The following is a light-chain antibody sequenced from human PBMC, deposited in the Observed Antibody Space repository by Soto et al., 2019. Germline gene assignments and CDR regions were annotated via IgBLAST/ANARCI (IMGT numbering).Light chain of an antibody. CDR1: QSVGSN. CDR3: QQYSDWPPIT. J-gene: IGKJ5*01. CDR2: GAS. V-gene: IGKV3-15*01. Sequence: EIVMTQSPATLSVSPGERATLSCRASQSVGSNLAWYQQKPGQAPRLLIYGASTRATGIPARFSGSGSGTEFNLTITSLQSEDFAVYYCQQYSDWPPITFGQGTRLEIK.